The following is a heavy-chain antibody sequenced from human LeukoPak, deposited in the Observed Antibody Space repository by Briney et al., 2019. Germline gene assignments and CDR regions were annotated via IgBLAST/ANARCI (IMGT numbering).Heavy chain of an antibody. D-gene: IGHD6-6*01. CDR2: IKSKTDGGTT. J-gene: IGHJ4*02. CDR1: GFTFSNAW. CDR3: ASEMAYSSSTHRDY. V-gene: IGHV3-15*07. Sequence: GGSLRLSCAASGFTFSNAWMNWVRQAPGKGLEWVGRIKSKTDGGTTDYAAPVKGRFTISRDDSKNTLYLQMNSLRAEDTAVYYCASEMAYSSSTHRDYWGQGTLVTVSS.